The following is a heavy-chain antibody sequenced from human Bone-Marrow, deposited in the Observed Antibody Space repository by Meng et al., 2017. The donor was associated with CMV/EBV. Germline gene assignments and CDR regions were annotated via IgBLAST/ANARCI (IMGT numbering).Heavy chain of an antibody. D-gene: IGHD2-2*02. V-gene: IGHV1-69*05. Sequence: SVKVSCKASGGTFSSYAISWVRQAPGQGLEWMGGIIPIFGTANYAQKFQGRVTITTDESTSTAYMELSSLRSEDTAVYYCRRGYTDAFDIWGQGTMVTVSS. CDR2: IIPIFGTA. CDR3: RRGYTDAFDI. J-gene: IGHJ3*02. CDR1: GGTFSSYA.